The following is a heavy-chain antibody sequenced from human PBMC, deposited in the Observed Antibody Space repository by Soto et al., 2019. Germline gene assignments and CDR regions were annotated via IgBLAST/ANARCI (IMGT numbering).Heavy chain of an antibody. Sequence: QVQLVQSGAEVKKPGASVKVSCKASGYTFTSYGISWVRQAPGQGLEWMGWISAYNGNTNYAQKLQGRVTMTTDTSTSTAYMELRSLRSDDTAVDYCASVDIVLVPAAALDPWGQGTLVTVSS. V-gene: IGHV1-18*01. J-gene: IGHJ5*02. D-gene: IGHD2-2*01. CDR1: GYTFTSYG. CDR2: ISAYNGNT. CDR3: ASVDIVLVPAAALDP.